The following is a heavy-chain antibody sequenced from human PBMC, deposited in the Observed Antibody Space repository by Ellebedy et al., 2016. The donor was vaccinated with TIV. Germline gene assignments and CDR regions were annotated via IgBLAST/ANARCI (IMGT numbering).Heavy chain of an antibody. Sequence: SETLSLXXTVSGGSISSYYWGWIRQPPGKGLEWIGSIYYSGSTYYNPSLKSRVTISVDTSKNQFSLKLSSVTAADTAVYYCARQVGLEMATIDYWGQGTLVTVSS. CDR3: ARQVGLEMATIDY. J-gene: IGHJ4*02. V-gene: IGHV4-39*01. CDR1: GGSISSYY. CDR2: IYYSGST. D-gene: IGHD5-24*01.